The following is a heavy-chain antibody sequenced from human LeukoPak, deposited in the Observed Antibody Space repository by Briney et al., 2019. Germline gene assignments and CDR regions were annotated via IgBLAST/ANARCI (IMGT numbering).Heavy chain of an antibody. V-gene: IGHV3-30-3*01. CDR3: ARDIVVVPAAIRGPTSSRYYYYGMDV. CDR1: GFTFSSYA. J-gene: IGHJ6*02. D-gene: IGHD2-2*02. CDR2: ISYDGSNK. Sequence: GGSLRLSCAASGFTFSSYAMHWVRQAPGKGLEWVAVISYDGSNKYYADSVKGRFTISRDNSKNTLYLQMNSLRAEDTAVYYCARDIVVVPAAIRGPTSSRYYYYGMDVWGQGTTVTVSS.